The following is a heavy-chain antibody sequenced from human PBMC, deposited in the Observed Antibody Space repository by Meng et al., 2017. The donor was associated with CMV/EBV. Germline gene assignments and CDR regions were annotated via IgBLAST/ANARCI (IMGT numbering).Heavy chain of an antibody. V-gene: IGHV4-59*12. D-gene: IGHD2-2*01. J-gene: IGHJ6*02. Sequence: GSLRLSCTVSGGSISSYYWSWIRQPPGKGLEWIGYIYYSGSTNYNPSLKSRVTISVDTSKNQFSLKLSSVTAADTAVYYCARLKLGYCSSTSCYAPYYYYGMDVWGQGTTVTVSS. CDR3: ARLKLGYCSSTSCYAPYYYYGMDV. CDR2: IYYSGST. CDR1: GGSISSYY.